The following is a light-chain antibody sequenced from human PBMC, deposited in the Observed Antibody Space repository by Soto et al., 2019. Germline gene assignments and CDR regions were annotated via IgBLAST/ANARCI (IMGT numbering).Light chain of an antibody. CDR1: QSVSSY. V-gene: IGKV3-11*01. CDR2: DAS. J-gene: IGKJ4*01. CDR3: QQRSNWPPLT. Sequence: EIVLTQSPATLSLSPGERATLSCRASQSVSSYLAWYQQKPGQAPRLLIYDASNRATTIPARFSGSGSGTDFTLLISSLEPEDFAVYYCQQRSNWPPLTFGGGTKVEIK.